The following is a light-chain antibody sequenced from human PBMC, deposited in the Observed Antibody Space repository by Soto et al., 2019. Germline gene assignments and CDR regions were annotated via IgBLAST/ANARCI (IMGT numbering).Light chain of an antibody. CDR2: AAS. CDR3: QKYNSALT. V-gene: IGKV1-27*01. Sequence: DIQMTQSPSSLSASVGDRVTITCRASQGISNSLAWYHQKPGKPPKLLIYAASTLQSGVPSRFSGSGSGTHFTLTISSLQPEDVATYYCQKYNSALTFGQGTRLEIK. J-gene: IGKJ5*01. CDR1: QGISNS.